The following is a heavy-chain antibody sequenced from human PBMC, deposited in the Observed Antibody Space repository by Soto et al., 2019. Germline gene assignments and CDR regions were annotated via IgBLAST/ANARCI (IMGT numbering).Heavy chain of an antibody. CDR1: GGTFSSYA. Sequence: GASVKVSCKASGGTFSSYAISWVRQAPGQGLEWMGGIIPIFGTANYAQKFQGRVTITADESTSTAYMELSSLRSEDTAVYYCARDRVDSGSYLDYYGMDVWGQGTTVTVSS. CDR3: ARDRVDSGSYLDYYGMDV. CDR2: IIPIFGTA. D-gene: IGHD1-26*01. V-gene: IGHV1-69*13. J-gene: IGHJ6*02.